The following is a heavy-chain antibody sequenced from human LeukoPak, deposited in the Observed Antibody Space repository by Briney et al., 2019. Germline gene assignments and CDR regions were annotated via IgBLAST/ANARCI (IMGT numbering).Heavy chain of an antibody. V-gene: IGHV3-23*01. CDR3: ARDPVGDSPWYFDL. CDR2: IPSSRPIA. CDR1: GFTFSSYA. J-gene: IGHJ2*01. Sequence: PGGSLRLSCAASGFTFSSYAMGWVRQAPGKGLEWVSGIPSSRPIAYYADSVKGRFTISRDNSKNTLYLQMNSLRAEDTAVYYCARDPVGDSPWYFDLWGRGTLVTVSA. D-gene: IGHD4-17*01.